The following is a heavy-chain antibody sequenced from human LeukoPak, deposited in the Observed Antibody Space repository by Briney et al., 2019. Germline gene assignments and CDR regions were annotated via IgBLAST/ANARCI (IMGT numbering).Heavy chain of an antibody. CDR3: ARDQIGYGLDY. CDR1: SGSINNHY. V-gene: IGHV4-59*11. J-gene: IGHJ4*02. CDR2: IYNSWNT. Sequence: PSETLSLTCIVSSGSINNHYWSWIRQPPGKGLEWIGYIYNSWNTNYNPSLQSRVTISIDASRKQFSLNLTSVTAADTAVYYCARDQIGYGLDYWGQGTLVTVSS. D-gene: IGHD5-18*01.